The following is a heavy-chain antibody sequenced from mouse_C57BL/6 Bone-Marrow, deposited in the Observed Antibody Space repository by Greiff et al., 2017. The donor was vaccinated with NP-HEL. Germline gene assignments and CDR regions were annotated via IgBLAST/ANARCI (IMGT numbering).Heavy chain of an antibody. CDR2: ISNGGGST. V-gene: IGHV5-12*01. J-gene: IGHJ1*03. Sequence: EVQGVESGGGLVQPGGSLKLSCAASGFTFSDYYMYWVRQTPEKRLEWVAYISNGGGSTYYPDTVKGRFTISRDNATNTLYLQMSRLKSEDTAMYYCARQIYYYGSRPPWWYFDVWGTGTTVTVSS. CDR3: ARQIYYYGSRPPWWYFDV. D-gene: IGHD1-1*01. CDR1: GFTFSDYY.